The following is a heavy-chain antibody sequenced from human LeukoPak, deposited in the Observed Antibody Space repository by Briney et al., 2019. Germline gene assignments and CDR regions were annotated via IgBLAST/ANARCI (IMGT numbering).Heavy chain of an antibody. CDR2: ISGSGSTI. Sequence: GGSLRLSCAASGFTFSSYEMNWVRQAPGKGLEWVSYISGSGSTIYYADSVKGRFTISRDNSKNTLYLQMNSLRAEDTAVYYCARVPERLGSVYWGQGTLVTVSS. V-gene: IGHV3-48*03. CDR3: ARVPERLGSVY. J-gene: IGHJ4*02. D-gene: IGHD3-16*01. CDR1: GFTFSSYE.